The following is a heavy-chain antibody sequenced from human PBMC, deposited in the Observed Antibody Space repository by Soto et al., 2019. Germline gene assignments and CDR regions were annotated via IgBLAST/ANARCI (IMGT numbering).Heavy chain of an antibody. Sequence: QVQLVESGGGVVQPGRSLRLSCAASGFTFSSYGMHWVRQAPGKGLEWVAVISYDGSNKYYADSVKGRFTISRDNSKNTLYLQMNSLRAEDTAVYYCAKDRGGNYYFQDWGQGTLVTVSS. V-gene: IGHV3-30*18. CDR1: GFTFSSYG. J-gene: IGHJ1*01. CDR2: ISYDGSNK. D-gene: IGHD1-7*01. CDR3: AKDRGGNYYFQD.